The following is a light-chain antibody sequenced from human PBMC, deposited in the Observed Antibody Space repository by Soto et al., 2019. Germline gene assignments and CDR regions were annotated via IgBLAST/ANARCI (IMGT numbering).Light chain of an antibody. CDR1: QSVDSF. CDR2: HAS. V-gene: IGKV3-11*01. CDR3: QQRSDWPPT. Sequence: EIVLTQSPATLSLSPGDRATLSCRASQSVDSFLAWYQQKPGQAPRLLIYHASSRANGIPDRFSGSGSGTDFTLTINSLEPEDLAVYYCQQRSDWPPTFGGGTKVEI. J-gene: IGKJ4*01.